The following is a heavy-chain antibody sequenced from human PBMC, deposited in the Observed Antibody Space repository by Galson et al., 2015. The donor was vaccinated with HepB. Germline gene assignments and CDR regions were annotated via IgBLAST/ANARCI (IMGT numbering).Heavy chain of an antibody. V-gene: IGHV3-9*01. J-gene: IGHJ4*02. D-gene: IGHD5-12*01. Sequence: SLRLSCAASGFTFDDYAMHWVRQAPGKGLEWVSGISWNSGSIGYADSVKGRFTISRDNAKNSLYLQMNSLRAEDTALYYCAKDIGSGYVIGYFDYWGQGTLVTVSS. CDR2: ISWNSGSI. CDR1: GFTFDDYA. CDR3: AKDIGSGYVIGYFDY.